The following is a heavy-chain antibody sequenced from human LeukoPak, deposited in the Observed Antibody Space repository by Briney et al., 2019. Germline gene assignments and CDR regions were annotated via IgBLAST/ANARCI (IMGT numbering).Heavy chain of an antibody. CDR3: ARGHYDVLAASYKWTPDY. J-gene: IGHJ4*02. CDR2: ITSGGDYI. D-gene: IGHD3-9*01. V-gene: IGHV3-21*01. CDR1: GFTFNTFN. Sequence: GGSPRLSCAASGFTFNTFNMNWVRQAPGKGLEWVSSITSGGDYIYYADSVKGRFTTSRDNAKNSLSLQLNSLRVEDTAVYYCARGHYDVLAASYKWTPDYWGQGTLVTASS.